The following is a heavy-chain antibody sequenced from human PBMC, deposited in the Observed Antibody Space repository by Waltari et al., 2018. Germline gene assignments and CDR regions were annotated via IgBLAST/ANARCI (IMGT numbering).Heavy chain of an antibody. CDR2: VGFDGRNK. J-gene: IGHJ4*02. V-gene: IGHV3-30*18. CDR3: AKDVEGELYYFDN. CDR1: GFPFSSFA. D-gene: IGHD3-16*01. Sequence: VQLVESGGGVVQPGRSLRLSCAASGFPFSSFAMHWVRRDPGKGLGWVAVVGFDGRNKLYAESVKGRVTISRDNSKNTLYLQMESLRAEDTAIYYCAKDVEGELYYFDNWGQGTLVTVSS.